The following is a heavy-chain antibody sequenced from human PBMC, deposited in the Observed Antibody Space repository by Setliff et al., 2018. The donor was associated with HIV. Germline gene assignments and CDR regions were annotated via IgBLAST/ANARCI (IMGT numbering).Heavy chain of an antibody. J-gene: IGHJ4*02. D-gene: IGHD1-26*01. V-gene: IGHV1-18*01. Sequence: ASVKVSCKASGYTFTSYAMNWVRQAPGQGLEWMGWISAYDGNTKYALKFQGRVTMTTDTSTNTVYMELRSLRSDDTAVYYCARNEGWGWEQRPFDYWGQGTLVTVSS. CDR1: GYTFTSYA. CDR3: ARNEGWGWEQRPFDY. CDR2: ISAYDGNT.